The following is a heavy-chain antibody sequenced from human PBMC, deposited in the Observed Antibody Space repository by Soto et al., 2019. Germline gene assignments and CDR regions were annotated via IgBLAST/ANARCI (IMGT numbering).Heavy chain of an antibody. Sequence: GASVKVSCKASGYTFINYDISWVRQATGQGLEWMGWMNPGSGKTGYANKFQGRVTMTRDASTSTAHLELSSLTSEDTVVYYCAGMASSGTLNWFDPWGQGTLVTVSS. CDR1: GYTFINYD. CDR2: MNPGSGKT. J-gene: IGHJ5*02. V-gene: IGHV1-8*02. CDR3: AGMASSGTLNWFDP.